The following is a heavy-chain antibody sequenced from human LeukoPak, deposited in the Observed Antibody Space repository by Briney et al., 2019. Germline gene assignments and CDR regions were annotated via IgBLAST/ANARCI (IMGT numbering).Heavy chain of an antibody. V-gene: IGHV4-34*01. CDR1: GGSISSYY. CDR2: INHSGST. CDR3: ARPRRYSGYPIDYYYYGMDV. D-gene: IGHD5-12*01. J-gene: IGHJ6*02. Sequence: SETLSLTCTVSGGSISSYYWSWIRQPPGKGLEWIGEINHSGSTNYNPSLKSRVTISVDTSKNQFSLKLSSVTAADTAVYYCARPRRYSGYPIDYYYYGMDVWGQGTTVTVSS.